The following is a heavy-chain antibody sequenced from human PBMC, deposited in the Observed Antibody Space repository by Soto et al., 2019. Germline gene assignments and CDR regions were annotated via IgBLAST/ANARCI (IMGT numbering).Heavy chain of an antibody. CDR2: IKEDGSEK. Sequence: LRLSCAASGFTFSTYWISWVRQAPGKVLDLVANIKEDGSEKYYVDSVEGRFTISRDNAKNSLYLQMTSLRAEDTALYYCARGWGYFDSSGFPYLYAMDVWGQGTTVTVSS. J-gene: IGHJ6*02. V-gene: IGHV3-7*01. CDR1: GFTFSTYW. D-gene: IGHD3-22*01. CDR3: ARGWGYFDSSGFPYLYAMDV.